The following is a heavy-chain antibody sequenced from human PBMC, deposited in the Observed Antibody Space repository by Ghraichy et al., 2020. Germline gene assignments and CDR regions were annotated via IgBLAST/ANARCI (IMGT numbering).Heavy chain of an antibody. CDR3: ARDIGRPGLSVAATGMDV. D-gene: IGHD6-19*01. V-gene: IGHV3-48*01. CDR2: ISSSGSIT. Sequence: GGSLRLSCAASGFIFRTFGINWVRQAPGKGLEWLSYISSSGSITHYADSVKGRFTISRDNDRNSVYLQLNSLRAEDTALYYCARDIGRPGLSVAATGMDVWGQGTTVTVSS. J-gene: IGHJ6*02. CDR1: GFIFRTFG.